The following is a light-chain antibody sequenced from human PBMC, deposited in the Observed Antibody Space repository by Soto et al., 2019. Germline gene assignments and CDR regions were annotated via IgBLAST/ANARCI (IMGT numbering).Light chain of an antibody. Sequence: DIQMTQSPSTLSSSVGDGVTITCRASQNISVWLAWYQQRPGKAPKFLIYDASNLETGVSSRFSGSGSGTEFTLTIRRLQPDDFATYYCQQYDSSSPTFGQGTKLEIK. CDR3: QQYDSSSPT. CDR2: DAS. CDR1: QNISVW. J-gene: IGKJ2*01. V-gene: IGKV1-5*01.